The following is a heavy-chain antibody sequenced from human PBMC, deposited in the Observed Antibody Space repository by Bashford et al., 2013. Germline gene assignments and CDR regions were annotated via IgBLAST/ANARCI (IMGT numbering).Heavy chain of an antibody. CDR3: ARDKGXFDY. CDR2: INSRGDII. V-gene: IGHV3-48*03. D-gene: IGHD6-13*01. J-gene: IGHJ4*02. Sequence: VRQAPGKGLEWVSYINSRGDIIYYTDSVKGRFTISRDNAKNSLYLQMNNLRAEDTAVYYCARDKGXFDYWGQGTLVTVSS.